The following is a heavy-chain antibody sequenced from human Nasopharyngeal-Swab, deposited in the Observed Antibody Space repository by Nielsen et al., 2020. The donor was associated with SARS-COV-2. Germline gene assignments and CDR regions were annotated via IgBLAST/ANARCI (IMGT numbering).Heavy chain of an antibody. CDR3: ARDVAIVGATLEN. CDR2: ISSSSSTS. V-gene: IGHV3-48*02. J-gene: IGHJ4*02. Sequence: GESLKISCAASEFTMSRNGMHWVRQAPGKGLEWAAYISSSSSTSYYADSVKGRFTISRDNPKNSLYLQMNSLRDEDTALYYCARDVAIVGATLENWGQGTLVTVSS. D-gene: IGHD1-26*01. CDR1: EFTMSRNG.